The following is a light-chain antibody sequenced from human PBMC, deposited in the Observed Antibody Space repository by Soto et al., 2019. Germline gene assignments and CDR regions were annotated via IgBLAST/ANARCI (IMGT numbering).Light chain of an antibody. V-gene: IGLV1-36*01. CDR2: YDD. Sequence: QSVLTQPPSVSEAPRQRVTISCSGSSSNIGNNAVNWYQQLPGKAPKLLIYYDDLLSSGVSDRFSGSKSDTSASLAISGLQSEDEADYYCSAWDDSLNGPVFGGGTKLTVL. J-gene: IGLJ3*02. CDR1: SSNIGNNA. CDR3: SAWDDSLNGPV.